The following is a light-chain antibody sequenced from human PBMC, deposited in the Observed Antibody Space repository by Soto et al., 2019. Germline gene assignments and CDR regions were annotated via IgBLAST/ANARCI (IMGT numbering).Light chain of an antibody. V-gene: IGKV2-28*01. Sequence: DIVMTQSPLSLPVTPGEPASISCRSSQSLLHSNGYNYLDWYLQKPGQSPQLLIYLGSNRASGVPDRFSGRGSGTDFTLKISRVEAEDVGVYYCMQALQTLTVGGGTKVEIK. CDR3: MQALQTLT. CDR2: LGS. CDR1: QSLLHSNGYNY. J-gene: IGKJ4*01.